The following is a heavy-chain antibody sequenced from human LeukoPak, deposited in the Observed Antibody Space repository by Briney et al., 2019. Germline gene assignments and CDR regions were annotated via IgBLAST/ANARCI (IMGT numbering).Heavy chain of an antibody. CDR2: IGGSGGST. J-gene: IGHJ4*02. V-gene: IGHV3-23*01. CDR1: GFTFSSYA. Sequence: GGSLRLSCAAPGFTFSSYAMSWVRQAPGKGLEWVSVIGGSGGSTNYADSVKGRFTISRDNSKNTVYLQMNSLRAGDTAVYYCAKALFYFDWTRSCFDSWGQGTLVTASS. CDR3: AKALFYFDWTRSCFDS. D-gene: IGHD3-9*01.